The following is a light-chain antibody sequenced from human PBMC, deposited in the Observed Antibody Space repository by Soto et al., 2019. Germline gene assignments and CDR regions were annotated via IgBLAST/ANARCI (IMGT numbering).Light chain of an antibody. CDR2: RTS. Sequence: DIVLTQFPGTLSLSPGDRATLSCRTSQSISSNLAWYQQKPGQAPRLLMFRTSSRATGFPARFSGSGSGTEFNLTISSLQSEDFGVYYCQQYNNWPRATFGGGTKVDI. CDR1: QSISSN. V-gene: IGKV3-15*01. J-gene: IGKJ4*01. CDR3: QQYNNWPRAT.